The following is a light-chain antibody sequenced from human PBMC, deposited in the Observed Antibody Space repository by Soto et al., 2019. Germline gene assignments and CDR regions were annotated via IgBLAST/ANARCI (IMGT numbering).Light chain of an antibody. CDR3: SSYTSSSTLYV. CDR2: EVS. J-gene: IGLJ1*01. Sequence: QSALTQPASVSGSPGQSITISCTGTSSDVGGYNYVSWYQHHPGKAPKLMIYEVSNRPSGVSNRFSGSKSGNTASLTISGLQAEDDADYYCSSYTSSSTLYVFGTGTKVTVL. CDR1: SSDVGGYNY. V-gene: IGLV2-14*01.